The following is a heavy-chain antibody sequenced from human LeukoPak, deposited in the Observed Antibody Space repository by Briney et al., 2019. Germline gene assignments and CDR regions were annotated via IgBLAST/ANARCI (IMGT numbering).Heavy chain of an antibody. CDR1: GFTFSSYG. V-gene: IGHV3-23*01. CDR3: GKMDYGEYLTH. CDR2: IDGGADST. D-gene: IGHD4/OR15-4a*01. Sequence: PGRSLRLSCAASGFTFSSYGMHWVRQAPGKGLEWVSAIDGGADSTFYADSVKGRFTISRDNAKDTLYLQMNSLRAEDTAVYYCGKMDYGEYLTHWGQGTPVTVSS. J-gene: IGHJ4*02.